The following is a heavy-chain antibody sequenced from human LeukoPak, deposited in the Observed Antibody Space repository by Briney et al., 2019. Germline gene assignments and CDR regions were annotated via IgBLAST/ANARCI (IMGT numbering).Heavy chain of an antibody. Sequence: SXXVSCKASGYTFTSYYMHWVRQAPGQGLEWMGIINPSGGSTSYAQKFQGRVTMTRDTSTSTVYMELSSLRSEDTAVYYCARQGSGWYDYWGQGTLVTVSS. V-gene: IGHV1-46*01. CDR2: INPSGGST. CDR3: ARQGSGWYDY. J-gene: IGHJ4*02. D-gene: IGHD6-19*01. CDR1: GYTFTSYY.